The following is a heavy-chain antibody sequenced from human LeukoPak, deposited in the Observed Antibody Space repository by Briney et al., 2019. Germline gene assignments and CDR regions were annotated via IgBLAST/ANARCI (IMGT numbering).Heavy chain of an antibody. CDR3: ATRPAYHYDSSGYYKSGDWFDP. D-gene: IGHD3-22*01. CDR2: VDAENGEI. J-gene: IGHJ5*02. CDR1: GYTFTDYY. Sequence: ATLTISCKASGYTFTDYYMHWGQQAPGKGLEWMGRVDAENGEIIYAEQFQGRVTITAEKSTDTAYMELSSLRSEDTAVYYCATRPAYHYDSSGYYKSGDWFDPWGQGTLVTVSA. V-gene: IGHV1-69-2*01.